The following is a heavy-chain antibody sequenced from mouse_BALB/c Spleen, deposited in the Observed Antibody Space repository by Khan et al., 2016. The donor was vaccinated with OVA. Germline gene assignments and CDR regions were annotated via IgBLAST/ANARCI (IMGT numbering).Heavy chain of an antibody. J-gene: IGHJ1*01. D-gene: IGHD6-2*01. V-gene: IGHV8-8*01. CDR3: ACMNGNSLFWFFDV. CDR2: IWRDGVK. CDR1: GFSLSTSGMG. Sequence: QVTLKESGPGLLQPSQTLSLTCSFSGFSLSTSGMGVGWIRQPSGKGLEWLTHIWRDGVKRYNPVLQSRLTIPKDTSTSQDILQIANVDSADTAPYYCACMNGNSLFWFFDVWGAGTSVTVSS.